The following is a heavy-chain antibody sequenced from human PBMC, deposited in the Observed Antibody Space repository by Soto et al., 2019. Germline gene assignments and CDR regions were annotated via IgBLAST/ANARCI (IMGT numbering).Heavy chain of an antibody. J-gene: IGHJ4*02. CDR2: IYYSGST. Sequence: SSETLSLTCTVSGGSISSYYWSWIRQPPGKGLEWIGYIYYSGSTNYNPSLKSRVTISVDTSKNQFSLKLSSVTAADTAVYYCARDRGGYVDYWGQGTLVTVSS. CDR3: ARDRGGYVDY. CDR1: GGSISSYY. V-gene: IGHV4-59*01. D-gene: IGHD5-12*01.